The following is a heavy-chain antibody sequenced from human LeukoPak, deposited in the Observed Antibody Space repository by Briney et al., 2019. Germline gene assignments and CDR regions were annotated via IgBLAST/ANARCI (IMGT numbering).Heavy chain of an antibody. CDR3: AVGGVYLRGGAEAFDI. Sequence: SETLSLTCAVSGGSISSSNWWRWCRQPPGKGLEGSGEIYHSGSTNYNPPLTSRVTISVAKSKNRFSLKLSSVTAADTAVYYCAVGGVYLRGGAEAFDIWGQGTMVTASS. D-gene: IGHD3-10*01. CDR2: IYHSGST. CDR1: GGSISSSNW. V-gene: IGHV4-4*02. J-gene: IGHJ3*02.